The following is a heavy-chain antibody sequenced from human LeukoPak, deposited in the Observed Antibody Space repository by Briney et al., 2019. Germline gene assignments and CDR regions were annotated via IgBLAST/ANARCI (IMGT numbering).Heavy chain of an antibody. CDR3: ATTSRDGYNSGAFDI. J-gene: IGHJ3*02. CDR2: IYYSGST. V-gene: IGHV4-39*01. D-gene: IGHD5-24*01. CDR1: GGSISSSSYY. Sequence: SETLSLTCTVSGGSISSSSYYWGWIRQPPGKGLEWIGTIYYSGSTYYNSSLKSQVTISVDTSKNQFSLQLSSVTAADTAVYYCATTSRDGYNSGAFDIWGQGTMVTVSS.